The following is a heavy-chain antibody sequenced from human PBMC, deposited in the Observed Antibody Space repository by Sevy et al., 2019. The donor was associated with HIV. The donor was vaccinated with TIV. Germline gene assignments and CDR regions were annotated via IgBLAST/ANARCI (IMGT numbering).Heavy chain of an antibody. Sequence: GGSLRLSCAASGFSVNSNYMSWVRQAPGKGLEWVSLIYSSGRTYYGDSVKGRFTISRDDSKNTLYLQMNSVRAEDTALYYCTRVHSGGYPFDYWGQGSLVTVSS. V-gene: IGHV3-53*01. CDR1: GFSVNSNY. J-gene: IGHJ4*02. D-gene: IGHD3-22*01. CDR3: TRVHSGGYPFDY. CDR2: IYSSGRT.